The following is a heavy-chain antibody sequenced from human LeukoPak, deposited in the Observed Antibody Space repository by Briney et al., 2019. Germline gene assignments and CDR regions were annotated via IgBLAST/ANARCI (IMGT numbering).Heavy chain of an antibody. J-gene: IGHJ5*02. V-gene: IGHV1-2*02. Sequence: ASVKVSCKGSGYTFTGYYMHWVRQAPGQGLEWMGWINPNSGNINYAQKFEGRVTMTRDTSISTAYMELSRLRFDDTAVYYCARIAAALNWFDPWGQGTPVTVSS. CDR1: GYTFTGYY. CDR2: INPNSGNI. D-gene: IGHD6-13*01. CDR3: ARIAAALNWFDP.